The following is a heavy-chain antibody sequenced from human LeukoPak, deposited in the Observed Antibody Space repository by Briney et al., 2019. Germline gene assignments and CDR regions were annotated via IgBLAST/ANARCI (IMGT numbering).Heavy chain of an antibody. J-gene: IGHJ4*02. CDR3: ARVLHNRNYDGSTYYGY. V-gene: IGHV4-34*01. CDR2: INHSGST. D-gene: IGHD3-22*01. CDR1: GGSFSDYY. Sequence: SETLSLTCAVYGGSFSDYYWTWIRQPPGKGLEWIGEINHSGSTNYNPSLKSRVTISLDTSKNQFSLKLSSVTAADTAVYYCARVLHNRNYDGSTYYGYWGQGTLVTVSS.